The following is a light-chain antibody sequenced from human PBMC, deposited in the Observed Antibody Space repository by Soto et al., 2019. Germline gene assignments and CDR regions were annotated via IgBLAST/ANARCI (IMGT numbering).Light chain of an antibody. Sequence: AYNYVSWYQQHPGKAPKLIIYEVENRPSGVSNRFSASKSAFTASLTISGLQAEDEADYYCSSYTTSYFYVFGPGTKVTVL. V-gene: IGLV2-14*01. CDR1: AYNY. CDR3: SSYTTSYFYV. J-gene: IGLJ1*01. CDR2: EVE.